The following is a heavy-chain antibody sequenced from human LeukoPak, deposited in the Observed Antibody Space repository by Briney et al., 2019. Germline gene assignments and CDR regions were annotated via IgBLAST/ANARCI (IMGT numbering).Heavy chain of an antibody. V-gene: IGHV4-30-2*03. Sequence: PSQTLSLTCAVSGGSISSGGYSWSWIRQPPGKGLEWIGYIYHSGSASYNPSLESRVTMSVDTSKNQFSLNLRSVTAADAGVYYCARHNGAAAGPIDSWGQGTLVSVSS. CDR2: IYHSGSA. CDR3: ARHNGAAAGPIDS. J-gene: IGHJ4*02. CDR1: GGSISSGGYS. D-gene: IGHD6-13*01.